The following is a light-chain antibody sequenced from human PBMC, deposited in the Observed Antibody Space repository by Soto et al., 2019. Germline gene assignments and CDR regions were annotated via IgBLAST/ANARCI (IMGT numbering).Light chain of an antibody. V-gene: IGKV3-20*01. J-gene: IGKJ1*01. Sequence: EVLLTQSPATLSLSPGERATLSCRASQSVSSSHLAWYQQKPGQAPTLLIYGASSRATGIPDRFSGSGSGTDFTLTISRLEPEDLAVYYCQQYGSPWTFGQGTKVDIK. CDR2: GAS. CDR3: QQYGSPWT. CDR1: QSVSSSH.